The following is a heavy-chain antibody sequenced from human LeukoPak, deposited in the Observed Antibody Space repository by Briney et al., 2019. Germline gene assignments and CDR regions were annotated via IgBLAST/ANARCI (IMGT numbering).Heavy chain of an antibody. Sequence: PGGSLRLSCAASGFTFSTYSMSWVRQAPGKGLEWVSSISGSSTYIYYADSVKGRFTISRDNAKNSLYLQMNSLRAEDTAVYYCGRGPQQRVYSLHYWGQGTLVTVSS. D-gene: IGHD6-13*01. CDR1: GFTFSTYS. CDR2: ISGSSTYI. J-gene: IGHJ4*02. CDR3: GRGPQQRVYSLHY. V-gene: IGHV3-21*01.